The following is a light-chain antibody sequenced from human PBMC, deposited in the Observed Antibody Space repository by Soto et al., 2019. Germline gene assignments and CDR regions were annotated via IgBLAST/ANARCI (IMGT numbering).Light chain of an antibody. J-gene: IGKJ2*01. CDR2: DAS. V-gene: IGKV1-5*01. CDR1: QSISGW. CDR3: QQYNSYSVNA. Sequence: DIQMTQSPYTLSASVGDRVTITCRASQSISGWLAWYQQKPGKAPKLLIYDASSLESGVPSRFSGSGSGTEFTLTISRLQPDDFATYYCQQYNSYSVNAFGQGTQLESK.